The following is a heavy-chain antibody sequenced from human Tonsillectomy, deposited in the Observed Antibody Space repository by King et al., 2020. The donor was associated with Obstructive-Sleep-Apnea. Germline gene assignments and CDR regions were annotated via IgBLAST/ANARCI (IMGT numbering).Heavy chain of an antibody. CDR3: ARLLQLERHPLSGYYYYGMDV. CDR2: IYYSGNT. D-gene: IGHD1-1*01. J-gene: IGHJ6*02. V-gene: IGHV4-59*01. CDR1: GGSINTYY. Sequence: VQLQESGPGLVKPSETLSLTCTVSGGSINTYYWSWIRQPPGKGLEWIGYIYYSGNTNYSPSLKSRVTMSVDRPKNQFSLRVNSVTAADTAVYYCARLLQLERHPLSGYYYYGMDVWGQGTTVTVSS.